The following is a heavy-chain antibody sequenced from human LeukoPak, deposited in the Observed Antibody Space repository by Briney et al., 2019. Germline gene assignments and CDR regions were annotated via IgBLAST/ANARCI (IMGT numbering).Heavy chain of an antibody. D-gene: IGHD2-8*02. J-gene: IGHJ4*02. V-gene: IGHV4-34*01. CDR2: INHSGGT. CDR3: AGRTGGFDY. CDR1: GGSFSGYY. Sequence: PSETLSLTCAVYGGSFSGYYWSWIRQPPGKGLEWIGEINHSGGTNYNPSLKSRVTISVDTSKNQFSLKLSSVTVADTAVYYCAGRTGGFDYWGQGTLVTVSS.